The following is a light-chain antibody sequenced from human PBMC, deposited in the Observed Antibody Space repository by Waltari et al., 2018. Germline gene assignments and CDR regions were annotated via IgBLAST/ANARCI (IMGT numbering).Light chain of an antibody. J-gene: IGKJ1*01. CDR1: QSISSW. V-gene: IGKV1-5*03. CDR3: QQYNSYSPWT. Sequence: DIQMTQCPSTLSATVGDRVTITCRASQSISSWLAWYQQKPGKAPKLLIYKASSLESGVPSRFSGSGSGTEFTLTISSLQTDDFATYYCQQYNSYSPWTFGQGTKVEIK. CDR2: KAS.